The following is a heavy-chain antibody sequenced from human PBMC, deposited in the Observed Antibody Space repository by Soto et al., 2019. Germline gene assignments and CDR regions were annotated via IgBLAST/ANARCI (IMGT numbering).Heavy chain of an antibody. CDR3: ASGYDILTGYLRGDYYGMDV. J-gene: IGHJ6*02. CDR1: GGSISSSSYY. CDR2: IYYSGST. V-gene: IGHV4-39*01. Sequence: ETLSLTCTVSGGSISSSSYYWGWIRQPPGKGLEWIGSIYYSGSTYYNPSLKSRVTISVDTSKNQFSLKLSSVTAADTAVYYCASGYDILTGYLRGDYYGMDVWGHGTTV. D-gene: IGHD3-9*01.